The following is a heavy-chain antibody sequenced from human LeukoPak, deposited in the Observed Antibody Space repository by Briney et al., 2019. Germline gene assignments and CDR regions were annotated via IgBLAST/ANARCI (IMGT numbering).Heavy chain of an antibody. CDR3: ARLRGRIIMVRGEGAGWFDP. CDR1: GFTFSSYS. Sequence: GGSLRLSCAASGFTFSSYSMNWVRQAPGKGLEWVSSISSSSSYIYYADSVKGRFTISRDNAKNSLYLQMNSLRAEDTAVYYCARLRGRIIMVRGEGAGWFDPWGQGTLVTVSS. V-gene: IGHV3-21*01. J-gene: IGHJ5*02. D-gene: IGHD3-10*01. CDR2: ISSSSSYI.